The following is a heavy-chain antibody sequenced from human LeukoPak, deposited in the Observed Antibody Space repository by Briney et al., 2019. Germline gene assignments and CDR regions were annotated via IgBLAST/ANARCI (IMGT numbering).Heavy chain of an antibody. CDR1: GFTFSSYA. Sequence: GGSLRLSCAASGFTFSSYAMSWVRQAPGKGLEWVSAISGSGGSTYYADSVKGRFTISRDNSKNTLYLQMNSLRAEDTAVYYCAKDRRFGELWRTDAFDIWGQGTMVTVSS. CDR3: AKDRRFGELWRTDAFDI. CDR2: ISGSGGST. J-gene: IGHJ3*02. D-gene: IGHD3-10*01. V-gene: IGHV3-23*01.